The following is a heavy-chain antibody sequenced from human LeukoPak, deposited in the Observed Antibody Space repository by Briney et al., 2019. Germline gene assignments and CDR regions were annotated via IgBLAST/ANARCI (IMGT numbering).Heavy chain of an antibody. Sequence: ASVKVSCKASGGTFSSYAISWVRQAPGQGLEWMGRIIPIFGIANYAQKFQGRVTITADKSTSTAYMELSSLRSEDTAVYYCARDGRVVPAVPYSGYLDYWGQGTLVTVSS. CDR3: ARDGRVVPAVPYSGYLDY. CDR1: GGTFSSYA. D-gene: IGHD2-2*01. J-gene: IGHJ4*02. CDR2: IIPIFGIA. V-gene: IGHV1-69*04.